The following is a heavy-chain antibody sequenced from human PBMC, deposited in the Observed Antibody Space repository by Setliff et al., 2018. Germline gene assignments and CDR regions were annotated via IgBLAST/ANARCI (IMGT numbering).Heavy chain of an antibody. CDR2: INTNTGNP. D-gene: IGHD3-3*01. Sequence: AVPVPCLASGYTFTTYAMGGWRQAPGQGREWMGWINTNTGNPPYAQDFTGRFVVSLDTSVSTAYLQISSLKAEDTPVYYCARGGDIITIFGVVTPDFYYYMDVWGTGTTVTVSS. V-gene: IGHV7-4-1*02. CDR1: GYTFTTYA. CDR3: ARGGDIITIFGVVTPDFYYYMDV. J-gene: IGHJ6*03.